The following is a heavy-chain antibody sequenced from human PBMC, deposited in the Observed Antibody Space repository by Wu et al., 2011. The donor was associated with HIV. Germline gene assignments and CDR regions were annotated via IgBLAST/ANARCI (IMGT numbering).Heavy chain of an antibody. Sequence: QVQLVQSGSEVKKPGSSVKVSCKASGGAFTNSALSWVRQAPGQGLEWMGRIIPIFGTANYAQKFQGRVTITADKSTSTAYMELSSLRSEDTAVYYCARPYCSGGNCLGFDYWGQGTLVTVSS. CDR2: IIPIFGTA. J-gene: IGHJ4*02. CDR1: GGAFTNSA. D-gene: IGHD2-15*01. CDR3: ARPYCSGGNCLGFDY. V-gene: IGHV1-69*06.